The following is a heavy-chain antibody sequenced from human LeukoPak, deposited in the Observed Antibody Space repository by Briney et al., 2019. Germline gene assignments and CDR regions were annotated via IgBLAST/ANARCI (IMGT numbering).Heavy chain of an antibody. CDR2: IMGSGSST. CDR1: GFTFTTYA. J-gene: IGHJ4*02. V-gene: IGHV3-23*01. CDR3: AKSGGGTTKNKYYFDY. D-gene: IGHD3-10*01. Sequence: GGSLRLSCAASGFTFTTYAWGWVRRAPGRGLEWAPSIMGSGSSTYYADSVKDRFTISRDSSKNTIYLQMNSLRAEDTAVFYCAKSGGGTTKNKYYFDYWGQGTLVTVSS.